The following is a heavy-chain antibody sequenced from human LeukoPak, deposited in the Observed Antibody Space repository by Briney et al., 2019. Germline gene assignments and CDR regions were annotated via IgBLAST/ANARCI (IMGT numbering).Heavy chain of an antibody. CDR2: IIPIFGTA. V-gene: IGHV1-69*01. Sequence: SVKVSCKASGGTFSSYTISWVRQAPGQGFEWMGGIIPIFGTANYAQKFQGRVTITADESTSTAYMELSSLRSEDTAVYYCARGEDPGAFDIWGQGTMVTVSS. J-gene: IGHJ3*02. CDR1: GGTFSSYT. CDR3: ARGEDPGAFDI.